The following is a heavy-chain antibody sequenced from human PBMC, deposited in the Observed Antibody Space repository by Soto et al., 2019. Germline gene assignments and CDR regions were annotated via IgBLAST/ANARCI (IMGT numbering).Heavy chain of an antibody. Sequence: SETLSLTCTVSGASISGFYWSWIRKSAGKGLEWIGRIYATGTTDYNPSLKSRVMMSVDTSKKQLSLKLRSVTAADTAVYYCVRDGTKTLRDWFDPWGQGISVPVYS. CDR1: GASISGFY. CDR2: IYATGTT. D-gene: IGHD1-1*01. CDR3: VRDGTKTLRDWFDP. V-gene: IGHV4-4*07. J-gene: IGHJ5*02.